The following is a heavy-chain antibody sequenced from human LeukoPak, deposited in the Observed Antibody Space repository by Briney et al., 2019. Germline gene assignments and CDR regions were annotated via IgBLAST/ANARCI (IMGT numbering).Heavy chain of an antibody. CDR1: GYTFISYD. D-gene: IGHD3-10*01. Sequence: ASVTVSCKASGYTFISYDINWVRQATGQGLEWMGWMNPNSGNTGYAQKFQGRVTMTRNTSISTAYMELSSLRSEDTAVYYCARGPMVRGVNWFDPWGQGTLVTVSS. CDR2: MNPNSGNT. V-gene: IGHV1-8*01. J-gene: IGHJ5*02. CDR3: ARGPMVRGVNWFDP.